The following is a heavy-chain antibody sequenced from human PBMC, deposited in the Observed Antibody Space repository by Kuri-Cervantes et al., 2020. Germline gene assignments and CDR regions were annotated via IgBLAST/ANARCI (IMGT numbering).Heavy chain of an antibody. J-gene: IGHJ6*02. CDR3: ARDKGNSGSYFGNYYYYGMDV. CDR2: ISSSSGYI. V-gene: IGHV3-21*01. Sequence: GESLKISCAASGFTFSSYSMNWVRQAPGKGLEWVSSISSSSGYIYYADSVKGRFTISRDNAKNSLYLQMNSLRAEDTAVYYCARDKGNSGSYFGNYYYYGMDVWGQGTTVTVSS. D-gene: IGHD1-26*01. CDR1: GFTFSSYS.